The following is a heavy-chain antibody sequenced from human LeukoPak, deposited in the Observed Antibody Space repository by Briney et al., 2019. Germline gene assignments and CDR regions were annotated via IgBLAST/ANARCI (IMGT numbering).Heavy chain of an antibody. CDR3: ARAYSGYDFFDY. CDR2: IIPIFGTA. D-gene: IGHD5-12*01. CDR1: GGTFSRYA. J-gene: IGHJ4*02. V-gene: IGHV1-69*13. Sequence: ASGTVSGKPSGGTFSRYAIGWVRRAPGQGQEWMGGIIPIFGTANYAQKFQGRVTITADESTSTAYMEVSSLRSEDTAVYYCARAYSGYDFFDYWGRGILVTVSS.